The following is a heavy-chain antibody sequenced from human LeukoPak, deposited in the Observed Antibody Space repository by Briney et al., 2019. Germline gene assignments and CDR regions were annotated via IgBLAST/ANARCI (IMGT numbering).Heavy chain of an antibody. D-gene: IGHD2-15*01. CDR1: GFTVSSNY. CDR2: IYSGGST. CDR3: ARVVADYLFFDY. Sequence: GGSLRLSCAASGFTVSSNYMSWVRQAPGKGLEWVSVIYSGGSTYYADSVKGRFTISRDNSKNTLHLQMNSLRAEDTAVYYCARVVADYLFFDYWGQGTLVTVSS. V-gene: IGHV3-53*01. J-gene: IGHJ4*02.